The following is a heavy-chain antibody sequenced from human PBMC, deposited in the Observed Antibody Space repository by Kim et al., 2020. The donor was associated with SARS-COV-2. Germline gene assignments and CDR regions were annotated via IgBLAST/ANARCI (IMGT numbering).Heavy chain of an antibody. V-gene: IGHV3-53*01. J-gene: IGHJ3*02. D-gene: IGHD6-13*01. Sequence: VKGRFTISSDNSKNTPYLQMNSLRAEDTAVYYCARDQHSSSWLGLGAFDIWGQGTMVTVSS. CDR3: ARDQHSSSWLGLGAFDI.